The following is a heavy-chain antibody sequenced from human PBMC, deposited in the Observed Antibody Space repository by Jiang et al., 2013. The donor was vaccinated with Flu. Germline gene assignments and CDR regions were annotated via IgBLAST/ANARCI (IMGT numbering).Heavy chain of an antibody. J-gene: IGHJ4*02. CDR2: IYWNDDK. D-gene: IGHD1-26*01. Sequence: GWIRQPPGKALEWLALIYWNDDKRYSPSLKSRLTITKDTSKNQVVLTMTNMDPVDTATYYCAHELPIRSFDYWGQGTLVTVSS. CDR3: AHELPIRSFDY. V-gene: IGHV2-5*01.